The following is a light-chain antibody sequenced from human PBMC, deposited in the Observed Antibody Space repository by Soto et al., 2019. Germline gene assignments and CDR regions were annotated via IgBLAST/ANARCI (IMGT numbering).Light chain of an antibody. CDR2: AAS. CDR1: QGISNY. Sequence: DIQMTQSPSSPSASVGDRVTITCRASQGISNYLAWYQQIPRKVPKLLISAASTLQSGVPSRFSGSGSGTDFTLTISSLQPEDVATYYCQKYTNVPTFGGGTKVEIK. CDR3: QKYTNVPT. V-gene: IGKV1-27*01. J-gene: IGKJ4*01.